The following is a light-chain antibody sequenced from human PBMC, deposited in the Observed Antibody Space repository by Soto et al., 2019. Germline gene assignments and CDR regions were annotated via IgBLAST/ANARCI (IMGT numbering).Light chain of an antibody. CDR1: QRISRN. CDR2: DAS. Sequence: EIVMTQSPATLSVSTGESATLSCRASQRISRNLAWYQQKPGQAPRLLIYDASTRATAIPARFSGSGSETEFTLTISSLQSEDSAVYYCQQYNNWPPWTFGQRTKVDIK. CDR3: QQYNNWPPWT. J-gene: IGKJ1*01. V-gene: IGKV3-15*01.